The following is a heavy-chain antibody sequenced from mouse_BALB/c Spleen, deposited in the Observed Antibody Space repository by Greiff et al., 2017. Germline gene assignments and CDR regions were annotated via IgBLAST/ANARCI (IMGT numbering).Heavy chain of an antibody. CDR1: GFSLTGYG. CDR3: ARAGGYGNYPLAY. J-gene: IGHJ3*01. CDR2: IWGDGST. Sequence: VHLVESGPGLVAPSQSLSITCTVSGFSLTGYGVNWVRQPPGKGLEWLGMIWGDGSTDYNSALKSRLSISKDNSKSQVFLKMNSLQTDDTARYYCARAGGYGNYPLAYWGQGTLVTVSA. D-gene: IGHD2-10*02. V-gene: IGHV2-6-7*01.